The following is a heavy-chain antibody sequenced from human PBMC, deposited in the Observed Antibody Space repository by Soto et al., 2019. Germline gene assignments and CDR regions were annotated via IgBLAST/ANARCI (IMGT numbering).Heavy chain of an antibody. D-gene: IGHD2-2*01. V-gene: IGHV1-69*01. CDR1: GGTFGSYA. CDR3: ARSQGSSTSLEIYYYYYYGMDV. J-gene: IGHJ6*02. CDR2: IIPIPGTA. Sequence: QVQLVQSGAEVKKPGSSVKVSCKASGGTFGSYAISWVRQAPGQGLEWMGGIIPIPGTANYAQKFQGRVTIAADESTSTAYMELSSLRPEDTAVYYCARSQGSSTSLEIYYYYYYGMDVWGQGTTVTGSS.